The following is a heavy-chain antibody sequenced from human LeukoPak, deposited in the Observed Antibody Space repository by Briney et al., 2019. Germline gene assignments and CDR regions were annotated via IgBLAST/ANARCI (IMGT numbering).Heavy chain of an antibody. CDR3: ARGRITMRSQRGQNYFDY. CDR2: INPNSGGT. CDR1: GYTFTGYY. Sequence: GASVKVSCKASGYTFTGYYMHWVRQAPGQGLEWMGWINPNSGGTNYAQKFQGRVTMTRDTSISTAYMELSRLRSDDTAVYYCARGRITMRSQRGQNYFDYWGQGTLVTVSS. D-gene: IGHD3-22*01. J-gene: IGHJ4*02. V-gene: IGHV1-2*02.